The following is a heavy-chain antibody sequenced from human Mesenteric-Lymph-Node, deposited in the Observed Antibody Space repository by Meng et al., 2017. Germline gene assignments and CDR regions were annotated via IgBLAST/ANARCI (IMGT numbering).Heavy chain of an antibody. D-gene: IGHD2-15*01. J-gene: IGHJ4*02. CDR3: TRSDIIDLIPELGVY. CDR1: GFTFSSYA. CDR2: ISGSGGST. V-gene: IGHV3-23*01. Sequence: GESLKISCAASGFTFSSYAMSWVRQAPGKGLEWVSAISGSGGSTYYADSVKGRFTISRDNSKNTLYLQMNSLRADDTAVYYCTRSDIIDLIPELGVYWGQGTLVTVSS.